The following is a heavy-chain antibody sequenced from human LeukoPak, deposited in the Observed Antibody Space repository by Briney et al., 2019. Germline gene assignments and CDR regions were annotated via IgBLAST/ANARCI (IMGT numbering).Heavy chain of an antibody. CDR1: GYTFTGYY. CDR3: AREGGRLRYFDWLSLTPGWFDP. Sequence: GASVKVSCKASGYTFTGYYMHWVRQAPGQGLEWMGWINPNSGGTNYAQKFQGRVTMTRDTSISTAYMELSRLRSDDTAVYYCAREGGRLRYFDWLSLTPGWFDPWGQGTLVTVSS. CDR2: INPNSGGT. V-gene: IGHV1-2*02. J-gene: IGHJ5*02. D-gene: IGHD3-9*01.